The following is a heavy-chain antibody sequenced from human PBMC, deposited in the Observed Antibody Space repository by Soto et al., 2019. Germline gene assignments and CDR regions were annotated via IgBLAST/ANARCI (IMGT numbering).Heavy chain of an antibody. CDR1: GFTFSSYG. Sequence: PGGSLRLSCAASGFTFSSYGMHWVRQAPGKGLEWVAVISYDGSNKYYADSVKGRFTISRDNSKNTLYLQMNSLRAEDTAVYYCAKGSLLWFGENFDYWGQGTLVTVSS. CDR3: AKGSLLWFGENFDY. J-gene: IGHJ4*02. CDR2: ISYDGSNK. D-gene: IGHD3-10*01. V-gene: IGHV3-30*18.